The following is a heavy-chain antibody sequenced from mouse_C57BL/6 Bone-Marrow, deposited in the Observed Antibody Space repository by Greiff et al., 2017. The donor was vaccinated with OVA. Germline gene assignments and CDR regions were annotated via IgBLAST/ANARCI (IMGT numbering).Heavy chain of an antibody. V-gene: IGHV2-4*01. CDR1: GFSLTSYG. Sequence: VKVVESGPGLVQPSQSLSITCTVSGFSLTSYGVHWVRQPPGKGLEWLGVIWSGGSTDYNAAFISRLSISKDNSKSQVFFKMNSLQADDTAIYYCAKKDSNYEDAMDYWGQGTSVTVSS. D-gene: IGHD2-5*01. CDR2: IWSGGST. J-gene: IGHJ4*01. CDR3: AKKDSNYEDAMDY.